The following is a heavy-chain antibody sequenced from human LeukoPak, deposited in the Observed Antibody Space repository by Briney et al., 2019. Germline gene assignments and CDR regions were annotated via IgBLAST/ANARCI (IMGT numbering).Heavy chain of an antibody. CDR3: ARGGAARPDY. D-gene: IGHD6-6*01. J-gene: IGHJ4*02. CDR2: ISATRANI. Sequence: PGGSLRLSCVASGFSFSNYGMNWVRQAPGKGLEWVSYISATRANINYADSVRGRFTISRDNAKSSLYLQMNSLRVENGAVCYCARGGAARPDYWGQGTRVTVSS. CDR1: GFSFSNYG. V-gene: IGHV3-48*04.